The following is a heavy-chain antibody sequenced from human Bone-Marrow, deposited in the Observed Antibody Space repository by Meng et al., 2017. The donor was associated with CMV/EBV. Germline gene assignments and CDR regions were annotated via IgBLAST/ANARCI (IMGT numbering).Heavy chain of an antibody. CDR3: AREPLRSVVPAANRRYYYYGMDV. V-gene: IGHV4-31*03. CDR1: GGTFSSYAI. D-gene: IGHD2-2*01. CDR2: IYYSGST. Sequence: SCKASGGTFSSYAISWVRQAPGQGLEWIGYIYYSGSTYYNPSLKSRVTISVDTSKNQFSLKLSSVTAADTAVYYCAREPLRSVVPAANRRYYYYGMDVWGEGTTVAVSS. J-gene: IGHJ6*04.